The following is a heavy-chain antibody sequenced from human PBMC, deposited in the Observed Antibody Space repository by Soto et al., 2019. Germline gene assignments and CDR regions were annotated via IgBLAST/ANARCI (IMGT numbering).Heavy chain of an antibody. J-gene: IGHJ6*02. D-gene: IGHD4-17*01. CDR3: ARDPGSMTTVTTSGRNYHYYGMDV. V-gene: IGHV1-18*04. CDR2: ISAYNGNT. Sequence: QVQLVQSGAEVKKPGASVKVSCKASGYTFTSYGISWVRQAPGQGLEWMGWISAYNGNTNYAQKLQGRVTMTTDTSTSTAYMELRSLRSDDTAVYYCARDPGSMTTVTTSGRNYHYYGMDVWGQGTTVTVSS. CDR1: GYTFTSYG.